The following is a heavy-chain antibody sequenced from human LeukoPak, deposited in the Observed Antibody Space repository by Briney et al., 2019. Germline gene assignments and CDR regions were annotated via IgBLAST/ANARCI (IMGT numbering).Heavy chain of an antibody. D-gene: IGHD4-23*01. CDR3: ARGGKEGSDYFDY. CDR2: IKQDGSEK. V-gene: IGHV3-7*01. J-gene: IGHJ4*02. CDR1: GFTFSSYW. Sequence: PGGSLRLSCAASGFTFSSYWMSWVRQAPGKGLEWVANIKQDGSEKYYVDSVKGRFTISRDNAKNSLYLQMNSLRAEDTAVYYCARGGKEGSDYFDYWGQGTLVTVSS.